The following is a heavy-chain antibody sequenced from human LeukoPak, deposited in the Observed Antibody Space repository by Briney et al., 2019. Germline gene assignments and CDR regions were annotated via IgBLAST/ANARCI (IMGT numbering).Heavy chain of an antibody. Sequence: PGGSLRLSCAASGFTFSSYSMNWVRQAPGKGLEWVSTVSGGGGGTYYADSVKGRFTISRDNSKNTLYLQMNSLRGEDTAVYYCAKGAAAGQVDWFDPWGQGTLVTVSP. D-gene: IGHD6-13*01. CDR3: AKGAAAGQVDWFDP. J-gene: IGHJ5*02. V-gene: IGHV3-23*01. CDR2: VSGGGGGT. CDR1: GFTFSSYS.